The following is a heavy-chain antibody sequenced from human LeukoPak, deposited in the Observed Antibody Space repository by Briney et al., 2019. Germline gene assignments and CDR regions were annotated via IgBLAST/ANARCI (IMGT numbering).Heavy chain of an antibody. D-gene: IGHD5-18*01. CDR2: VNHSGST. CDR3: ARAGYSYGLNY. CDR1: GGSFSGYY. J-gene: IGHJ4*02. Sequence: SETLSLTCAVYGGSFSGYYWSWIRQPPGKGLEWIGEVNHSGSTNYNPSLKSRVTISVDTSKNQLSLNLSSVTAADTAVYYCARAGYSYGLNYWGQGTLVTVSS. V-gene: IGHV4-34*01.